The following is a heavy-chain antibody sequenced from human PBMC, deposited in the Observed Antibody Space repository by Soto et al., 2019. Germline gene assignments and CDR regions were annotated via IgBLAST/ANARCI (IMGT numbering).Heavy chain of an antibody. CDR1: GFTRSDAW. Sequence: PGGSLRLSCAASGFTRSDAWRNWVRQAPGKGLEWVARIKGKADGGARDYAAPVKGRFTISRDDSENTLYLQMDSLRTEDTAVYYCTKDPSVMLPTSGYWGQGTLVTVSS. V-gene: IGHV3-15*07. CDR2: IKGKADGGAR. D-gene: IGHD3-10*01. CDR3: TKDPSVMLPTSGY. J-gene: IGHJ4*02.